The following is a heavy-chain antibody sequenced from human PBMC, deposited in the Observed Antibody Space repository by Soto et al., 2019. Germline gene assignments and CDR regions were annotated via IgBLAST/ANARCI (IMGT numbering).Heavy chain of an antibody. CDR3: ARSGLALPYSASHWFDP. J-gene: IGHJ5*02. CDR2: ISDSGHYI. Sequence: EVQLVESGGGLVKPGGSLRLSCAASGFTFSTYGMNWVRQAPGKGLEWVSSISDSGHYIYYADSVKGRFTISRDNAKNSLFLQMNSMSGEDTAVYYCARSGLALPYSASHWFDPWGHGTLVTVSS. V-gene: IGHV3-21*01. D-gene: IGHD3-22*01. CDR1: GFTFSTYG.